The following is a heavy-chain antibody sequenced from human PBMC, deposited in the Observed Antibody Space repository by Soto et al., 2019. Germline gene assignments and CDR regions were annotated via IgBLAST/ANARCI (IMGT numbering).Heavy chain of an antibody. CDR3: ARDLFGRYCTNGVCFTPWGMDV. CDR2: ISYDGSNK. D-gene: IGHD2-8*01. Sequence: QVQLVESGGGVVQPGRSLRLSCAASGFTFSSYAMHWVRQAPGKGLEWVAVISYDGSNKYYADSVKGRFTISRDNSKNTLYLQMNSLRAEDTAVYYCARDLFGRYCTNGVCFTPWGMDVWGQGTTVTVSS. V-gene: IGHV3-30-3*01. J-gene: IGHJ6*02. CDR1: GFTFSSYA.